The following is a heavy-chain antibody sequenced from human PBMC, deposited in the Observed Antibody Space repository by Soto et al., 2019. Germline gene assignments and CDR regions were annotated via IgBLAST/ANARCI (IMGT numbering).Heavy chain of an antibody. CDR2: NIPFFDTA. D-gene: IGHD3-10*01. Sequence: QGQLEQSGSEVKKPGSSVKVSCKASGGSFSRYAITWVRQVPGQGCEYMGRNIPFFDTADYAPKFQGRVTHTADESTSTAYMELSSLTFADTAVYYCARLMFRAVIPHYVGHWGQGTLVTVSS. J-gene: IGHJ4*02. V-gene: IGHV1-69*18. CDR3: ARLMFRAVIPHYVGH. CDR1: GGSFSRYA.